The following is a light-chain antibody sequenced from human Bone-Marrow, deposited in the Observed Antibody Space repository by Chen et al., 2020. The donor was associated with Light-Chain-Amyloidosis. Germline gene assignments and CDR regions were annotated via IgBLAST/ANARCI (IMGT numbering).Light chain of an antibody. CDR3: QVWDRSSDRPV. CDR1: NIGSTS. J-gene: IGLJ3*02. CDR2: DDS. Sequence: SYGLTQPSSVSVATGQPATLACGGNNIGSTSVHWYQQTPGHAPLLVVYDDSDRPSGIPERLSGSNSGNTATLTISRVEAGDEADYYCQVWDRSSDRPVFGGGTKLTVL. V-gene: IGLV3-21*02.